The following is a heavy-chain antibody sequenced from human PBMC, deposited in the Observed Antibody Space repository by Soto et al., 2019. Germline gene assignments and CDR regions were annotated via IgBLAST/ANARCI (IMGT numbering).Heavy chain of an antibody. CDR2: ISYDGSNK. D-gene: IGHD2-15*01. CDR3: AKDKVALGYCSGGSCYDYYYGMDV. CDR1: GFTFSSYG. Sequence: GSLRLSCAASGFTFSSYGMHWVRQAPGKGLEWVAVISYDGSNKYYADSVKGRFTISRDNSKNTLYLQMNSLRAEDTAVYYCAKDKVALGYCSGGSCYDYYYGMDVWGQGTTVTVSS. J-gene: IGHJ6*02. V-gene: IGHV3-30*18.